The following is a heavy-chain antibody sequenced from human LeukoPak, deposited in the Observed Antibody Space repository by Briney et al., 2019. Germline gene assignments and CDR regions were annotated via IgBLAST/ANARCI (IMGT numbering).Heavy chain of an antibody. CDR2: IKEDGSEA. CDR1: GFTFSRYW. D-gene: IGHD1-7*01. V-gene: IGHV3-7*03. J-gene: IGHJ4*02. CDR3: AKKVNWNYGSIGAY. Sequence: GGSLRLSCAAAGFTFSRYWMSWVRQATGKGLECVAKIKEDGSEAHYVDSVKGRFTISRDNAKESLYLQMNSLRAEDTAVYYCAKKVNWNYGSIGAYWGQGTLVTVSS.